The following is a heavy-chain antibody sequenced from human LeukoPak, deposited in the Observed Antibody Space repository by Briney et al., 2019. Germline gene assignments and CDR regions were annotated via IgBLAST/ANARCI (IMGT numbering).Heavy chain of an antibody. Sequence: SETLSLTCAVYGGSFSGYYWSWIRQPPGKGLEWIGEINHSGSTNYNPSLKSRVTISVDTSKNQFSLKLSSVTAADTAVYYCASLQNSYGWFDLWGQGTLVTVSS. CDR2: INHSGST. CDR1: GGSFSGYY. V-gene: IGHV4-34*01. D-gene: IGHD5-24*01. CDR3: ASLQNSYGWFDL. J-gene: IGHJ5*02.